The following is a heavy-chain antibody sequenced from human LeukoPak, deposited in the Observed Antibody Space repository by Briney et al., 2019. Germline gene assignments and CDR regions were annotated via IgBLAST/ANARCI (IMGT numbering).Heavy chain of an antibody. CDR1: GFTFSSYG. J-gene: IGHJ4*02. Sequence: GGSLTLSCAASGFTFSSYGMHWLRQAPGKGLEWVAVISYDGSNKYYADSVKGRFTISRDNSKNTLYLQMNSLRAEDTAVYYCAKDQRVAAAGNPSDYWGQGTLVTVSS. CDR3: AKDQRVAAAGNPSDY. D-gene: IGHD6-13*01. CDR2: ISYDGSNK. V-gene: IGHV3-30*18.